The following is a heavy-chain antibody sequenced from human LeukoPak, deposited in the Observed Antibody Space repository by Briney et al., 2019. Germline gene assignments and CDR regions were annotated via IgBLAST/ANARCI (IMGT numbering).Heavy chain of an antibody. D-gene: IGHD6-13*01. CDR1: GYTLSNHA. CDR3: ARSQQLQTLYGMDV. J-gene: IGHJ6*02. Sequence: GASVKVSCKGSGYTLSNHAFSWVRQAPGQGLEWMGWISAYNGNTNYAQKFQGRVTMTTDTSTSTAYMELRSLRSDDTAVYYCARSQQLQTLYGMDVWGQGTTVTVSS. V-gene: IGHV1-18*04. CDR2: ISAYNGNT.